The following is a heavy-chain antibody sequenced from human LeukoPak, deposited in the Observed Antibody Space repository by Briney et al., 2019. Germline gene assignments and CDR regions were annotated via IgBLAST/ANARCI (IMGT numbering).Heavy chain of an antibody. CDR2: ISYDGSNK. V-gene: IGHV3-30*04. D-gene: IGHD6-19*01. CDR1: AFTFSTYA. J-gene: IGHJ4*02. Sequence: PGRSLRLSCAASAFTFSTYAMHWVRQAPGKGLEWVALISYDGSNKYYADSVKGRFTISRDNSKNTLYLQMNSLRAEDTAVYYCAKIVGSGWGSHFDYWGQGTLVTVSS. CDR3: AKIVGSGWGSHFDY.